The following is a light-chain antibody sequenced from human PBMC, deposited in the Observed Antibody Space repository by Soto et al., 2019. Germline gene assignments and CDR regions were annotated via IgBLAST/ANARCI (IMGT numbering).Light chain of an antibody. J-gene: IGLJ3*02. CDR2: EVS. CDR3: SSYAGSNNLGV. V-gene: IGLV2-8*01. Sequence: QSVLTQPPSASGSRGHSVTISCTGTSSXVGGYNYVSWYQQHPGKAPKLMIYEVSKRPSGVPDRFSGSKSGNTASLTVSGLQPEDEADYYCSSYAGSNNLGVFGGGTKLTVL. CDR1: SSXVGGYNY.